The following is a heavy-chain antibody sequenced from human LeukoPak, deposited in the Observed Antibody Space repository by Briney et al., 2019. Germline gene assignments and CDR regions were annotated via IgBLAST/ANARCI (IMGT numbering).Heavy chain of an antibody. D-gene: IGHD1-26*01. J-gene: IGHJ4*02. CDR2: ISWNSGSI. Sequence: GGSLRLSCAASGFTFDDYAMHWVRQAPGKGLEWVSGISWNSGSIGYADSVKGRFTISRDNAKNSLYLQMNSLRAEDTALYYCAKAVGATRADFDYWGQGTLVTVSS. CDR1: GFTFDDYA. CDR3: AKAVGATRADFDY. V-gene: IGHV3-9*01.